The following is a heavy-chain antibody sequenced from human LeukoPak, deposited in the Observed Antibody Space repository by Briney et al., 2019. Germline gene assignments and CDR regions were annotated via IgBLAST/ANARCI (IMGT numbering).Heavy chain of an antibody. CDR1: GFIFSNNW. CDR3: AKYLSRAFDY. Sequence: PGGSLRLSCVASGFIFSNNWMAWVRPAPGKGPELVAHINHDGIHTGYVDSVKGRFTISRDNSKNSLYQQLNSLRAEDTAMYYCAKYLSRAFDYWGQGSLITVSS. CDR2: INHDGIHT. D-gene: IGHD2/OR15-2a*01. J-gene: IGHJ4*02. V-gene: IGHV3-7*01.